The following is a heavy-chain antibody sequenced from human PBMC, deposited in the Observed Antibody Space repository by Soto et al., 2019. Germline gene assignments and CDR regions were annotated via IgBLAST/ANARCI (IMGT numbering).Heavy chain of an antibody. CDR2: IYYSGST. Sequence: SETLSLTCTVPGDSISSYYWSWIRQPPGKGLEWIGYIYYSGSTNYNPSLKSRVTISVDTSKNQLSLKLNSVTAADTAVYYCARVGAAALGPYYFDYWGQGTLVTVSS. D-gene: IGHD6-13*01. CDR1: GDSISSYY. J-gene: IGHJ4*02. CDR3: ARVGAAALGPYYFDY. V-gene: IGHV4-59*08.